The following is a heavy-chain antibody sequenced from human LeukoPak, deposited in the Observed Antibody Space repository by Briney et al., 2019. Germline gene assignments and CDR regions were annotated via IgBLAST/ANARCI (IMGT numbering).Heavy chain of an antibody. D-gene: IGHD3-10*01. V-gene: IGHV4-34*01. CDR2: INHSGST. CDR1: GGSFSGYY. J-gene: IGHJ5*02. CDR3: ASVRTYYYGSGSYYNVGPYNWFDP. Sequence: SETLSLTCAVYGGSFSGYYWSWIRQPPGKGLEWTGEINHSGSTNYNPSLKSRVTISVDTSKNQFSLKLSSVTAADTAVYYCASVRTYYYGSGSYYNVGPYNWFDPWGQGTLVTVSS.